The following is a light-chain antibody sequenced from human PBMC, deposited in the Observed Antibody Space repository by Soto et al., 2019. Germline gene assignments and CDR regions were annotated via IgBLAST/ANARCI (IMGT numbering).Light chain of an antibody. V-gene: IGLV2-14*01. Sequence: QSVPTQPATVSGSPGQPITISCTGTSSDVGGYDYVSWYQQHPGKVPKLIIYEVSIRASGVSNRFSASKSANTASLTISGLQPEDEADYYCSSFTSSGTLFGGGTKLTVL. CDR1: SSDVGGYDY. J-gene: IGLJ3*02. CDR3: SSFTSSGTL. CDR2: EVS.